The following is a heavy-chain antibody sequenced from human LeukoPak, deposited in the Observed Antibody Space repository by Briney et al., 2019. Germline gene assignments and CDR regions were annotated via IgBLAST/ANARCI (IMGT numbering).Heavy chain of an antibody. J-gene: IGHJ4*02. Sequence: GSLRLSCATSGFTFSSYGMHWVRQAPGKGLEWVAVISYDGSNKYYADSVKGRLTISRDNSKSTLYLQMNSLRAEDTAVYYCARPHIWQLVADYWGQGTLVTVSS. CDR1: GFTFSSYG. CDR2: ISYDGSNK. D-gene: IGHD6-6*01. V-gene: IGHV3-30*03. CDR3: ARPHIWQLVADY.